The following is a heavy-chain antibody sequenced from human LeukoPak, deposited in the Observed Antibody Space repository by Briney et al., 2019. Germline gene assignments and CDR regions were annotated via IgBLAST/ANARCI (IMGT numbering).Heavy chain of an antibody. CDR1: GYTFTSYG. V-gene: IGHV1-69*04. J-gene: IGHJ6*02. Sequence: GASVKVSCKGSGYTFTSYGNSWVRQAPAQGLEWMGRIIPILGIANYAQKFQGRVTITADKSTSTAYMELSSLISEDTAVYYCARERIAVAGTSRNYYYYGMDVWGQGTTVTVSS. CDR3: ARERIAVAGTSRNYYYYGMDV. CDR2: IIPILGIA. D-gene: IGHD6-19*01.